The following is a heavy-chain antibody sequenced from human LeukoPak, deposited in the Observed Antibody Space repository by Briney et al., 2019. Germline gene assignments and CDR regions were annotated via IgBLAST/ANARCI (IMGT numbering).Heavy chain of an antibody. CDR2: IYSGGST. D-gene: IGHD4-17*01. V-gene: IGHV3-66*01. Sequence: PGGSLRLSCAASGFTVSSNYMSWVRQAPGKGLEWVSVIYSGGSTYYADSVKGRFTISRDNSKNTLYLQMNSLRAEDTAVYYCARERHDYGDYKGHWGQGTLVTVSS. CDR1: GFTVSSNY. J-gene: IGHJ4*02. CDR3: ARERHDYGDYKGH.